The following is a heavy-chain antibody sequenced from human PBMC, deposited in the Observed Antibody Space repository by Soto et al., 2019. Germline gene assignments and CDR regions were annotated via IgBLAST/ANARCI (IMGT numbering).Heavy chain of an antibody. J-gene: IGHJ6*01. D-gene: IGHD3-22*01. V-gene: IGHV1-8*01. Sequence: ASVKVSCKASGYIFTSYDVNWVRQAPGQGLEWMGWMNPNSGNTGYVQKFQGRVTMTRDTSISTAYMELSSLRSEDTAVYYCTRNPSYDSSGPLHHCDGKDISGQGTSVTVSS. CDR3: TRNPSYDSSGPLHHCDGKDI. CDR2: MNPNSGNT. CDR1: GYIFTSYD.